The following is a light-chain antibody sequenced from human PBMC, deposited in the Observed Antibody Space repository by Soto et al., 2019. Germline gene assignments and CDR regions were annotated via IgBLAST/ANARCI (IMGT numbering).Light chain of an antibody. J-gene: IGKJ1*01. CDR1: QTVSTY. V-gene: IGKV1-39*01. CDR2: ATS. Sequence: DTPMTQSPSSLSASVGDRISITCRASQTVSTYLNWYQQKAGQAPTLLISATSTLQSGVPSMFSGSGSGTEYTLTNNSLQTEHLATDYFQQAYTTPRTFGQGTNV. CDR3: QQAYTTPRT.